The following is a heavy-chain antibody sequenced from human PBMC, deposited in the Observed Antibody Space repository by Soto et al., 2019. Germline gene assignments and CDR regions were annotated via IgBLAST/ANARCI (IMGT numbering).Heavy chain of an antibody. Sequence: PSQTLSLTCDMSGSSVSTDIATWACIRQSPSRGLEWLGRTYYRSKWFNDYSVSLRGRITINPDTSKNQFSLQLNSVTAEDTAVYYCVRLVGSSYFDFWGHGTTVTVSS. CDR1: GSSVSTDIAT. CDR3: VRLVGSSYFDF. V-gene: IGHV6-1*01. D-gene: IGHD1-26*01. J-gene: IGHJ4*01. CDR2: TYYRSKWFN.